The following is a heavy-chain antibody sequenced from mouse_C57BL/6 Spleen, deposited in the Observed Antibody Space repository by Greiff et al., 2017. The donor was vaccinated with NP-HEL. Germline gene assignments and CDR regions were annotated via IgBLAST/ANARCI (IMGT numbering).Heavy chain of an antibody. V-gene: IGHV1-20*01. J-gene: IGHJ2*01. CDR1: GYSFTGYF. CDR3: ARWGDFDY. CDR2: INPYNGDT. Sequence: DVKLQESGPELVKPGDSVKISCKASGYSFTGYFMNWVMQSHGKSLEWIGRINPYNGDTFYNQKFKGKATLTVDKSSSTAHMELRSLTSEDSAVYYCARWGDFDYWGQGTTLTVSS.